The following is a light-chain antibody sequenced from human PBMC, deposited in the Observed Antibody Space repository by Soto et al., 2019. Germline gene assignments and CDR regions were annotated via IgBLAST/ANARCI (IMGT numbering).Light chain of an antibody. CDR2: TAS. J-gene: IGKJ1*01. Sequence: AIQMTQSPSSLSASVGDRVTITCRASQGIRSELGWYQQKPGKAPNLLIYTASNLQSGVPSRFSGSGSGTDFTPTISSLEPEDFAVYYCQQRSNGPPWTFGQGTKVDIK. V-gene: IGKV1-6*01. CDR3: QQRSNGPPWT. CDR1: QGIRSE.